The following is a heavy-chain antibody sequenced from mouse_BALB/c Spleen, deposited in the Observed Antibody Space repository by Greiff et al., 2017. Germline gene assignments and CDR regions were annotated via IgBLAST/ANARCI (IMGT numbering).Heavy chain of an antibody. J-gene: IGHJ4*01. CDR2: ISSGGSYT. V-gene: IGHV5-6-4*01. Sequence: DVMLVESGGGLVKPGGSLKLSCAASGFTFSSYTMSWVRQTPEKRLEWVATISSGGSYTYYPDSVKGRFTISRDNAKNTLYLQMSSLKSEDTAMYYCTRDSGYDAMDYWGQGTSVTVSS. CDR1: GFTFSSYT. CDR3: TRDSGYDAMDY.